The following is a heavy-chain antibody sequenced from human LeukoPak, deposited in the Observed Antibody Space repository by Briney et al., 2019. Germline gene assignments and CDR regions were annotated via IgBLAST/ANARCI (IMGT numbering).Heavy chain of an antibody. J-gene: IGHJ6*02. D-gene: IGHD6-13*01. CDR2: IIPIFGTA. CDR3: ARDEYSSSWYVSYYYYGMDV. Sequence: SVKVSCKASGGTFSSYAISWVRQAPGQGLEWMGGIIPIFGTANYAQKFQGRVTITTDESTSTAYMELSSLRSEDTAVYYCARDEYSSSWYVSYYYYGMDVWGQGTTVTVSS. V-gene: IGHV1-69*05. CDR1: GGTFSSYA.